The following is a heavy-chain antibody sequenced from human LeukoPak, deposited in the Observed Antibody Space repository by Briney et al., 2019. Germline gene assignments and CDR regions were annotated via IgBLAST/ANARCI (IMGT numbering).Heavy chain of an antibody. CDR3: ARDRGYNTGWYNWFDP. V-gene: IGHV3-30*02. D-gene: IGHD6-19*01. J-gene: IGHJ5*02. CDR2: IRDDGNNE. Sequence: GGSLRLSCAASGFTLSNYAMHWVRRAPGKGLEWVASIRDDGNNEFYADYVKGRFTISRDNSKNTLYLQMFSMRDEDTAVYHCARDRGYNTGWYNWFDPWGQGTLVTVSS. CDR1: GFTLSNYA.